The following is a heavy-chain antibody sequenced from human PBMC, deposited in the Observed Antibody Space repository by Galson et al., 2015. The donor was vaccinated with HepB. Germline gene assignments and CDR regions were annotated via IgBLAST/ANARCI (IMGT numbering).Heavy chain of an antibody. CDR2: ISSSSSYT. J-gene: IGHJ4*02. Sequence: SLRLSCAASGFTFSDYYMSWIRQAPGKGLEWVSSISSSSSYTNYADSVKGRFTISRDNAKNSLYLQMNSLRAEDTAVYYCARYSRPFDYWGQGTLVTVSS. CDR1: GFTFSDYY. V-gene: IGHV3-11*06. CDR3: ARYSRPFDY. D-gene: IGHD2-15*01.